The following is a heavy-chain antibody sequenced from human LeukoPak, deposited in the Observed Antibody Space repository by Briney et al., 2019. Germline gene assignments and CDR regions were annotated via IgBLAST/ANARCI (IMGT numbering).Heavy chain of an antibody. CDR2: IYYSGST. CDR3: ARDADWNDAWFDP. CDR1: GGSVSSGRYY. Sequence: SETLSLTCTVSGGSVSSGRYYGSCIRQPPGKGLEWIGYIYYSGSTNYNPSLKSRVTISVDTSKTQFSLKLRSVSAADRGVYYCARDADWNDAWFDPWGQGTLVTVSS. V-gene: IGHV4-61*01. J-gene: IGHJ5*02. D-gene: IGHD1-1*01.